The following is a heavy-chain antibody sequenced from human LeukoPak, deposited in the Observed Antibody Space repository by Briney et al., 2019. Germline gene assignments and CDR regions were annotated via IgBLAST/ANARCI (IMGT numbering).Heavy chain of an antibody. CDR3: ARSRSIAAAGTVGWYYYYYMDV. D-gene: IGHD6-13*01. V-gene: IGHV1-69*06. CDR2: IIPIFGTA. J-gene: IGHJ6*03. Sequence: GASVKVSCKASGGTFSSYAISWVRQAPGQGLEWMGGIIPIFGTANYAQKFQGRVTITADKSTSTAYMELSSLRSEDTAVYYCARSRSIAAAGTVGWYYYYYMDVWGKGTTVTVSS. CDR1: GGTFSSYA.